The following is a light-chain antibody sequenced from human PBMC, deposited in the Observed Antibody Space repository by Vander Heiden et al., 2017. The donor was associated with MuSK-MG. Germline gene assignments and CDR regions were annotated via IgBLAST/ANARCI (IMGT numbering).Light chain of an antibody. J-gene: IGKJ1*01. CDR2: GAS. CDR3: QQAHSFPPA. CDR1: QAIDSC. Sequence: DLQMTQSHSSLSASVGDKVTIACRASQAIDSCLVWYQQKPGKAPKLLIHGASILHTGVPVRFSGSGFGTDFTLTISNLQPEDFAIYYCQQAHSFPPAFGQGTKVEIK. V-gene: IGKV1-12*01.